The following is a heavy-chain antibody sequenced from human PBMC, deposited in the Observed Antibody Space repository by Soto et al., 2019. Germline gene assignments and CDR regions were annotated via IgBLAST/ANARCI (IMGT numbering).Heavy chain of an antibody. CDR3: ARLPSRHLVDY. D-gene: IGHD3-3*02. V-gene: IGHV4-39*01. CDR2: MFYGVST. J-gene: IGHJ4*02. CDR1: GGPIRSISHY. Sequence: PSETLSLTCTVSGGPIRSISHYWGWIRQPPGKGLEWIGSMFYGVSTYYNPSLKSRVTVSVDTSKNQFSLNLRSVTAADTAVYYCARLPSRHLVDYWGQGTLVTVSS.